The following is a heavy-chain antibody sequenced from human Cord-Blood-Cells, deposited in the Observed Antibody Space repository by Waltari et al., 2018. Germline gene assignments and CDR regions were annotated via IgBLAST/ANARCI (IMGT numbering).Heavy chain of an antibody. V-gene: IGHV4-61*01. CDR1: GRSVSSGSYY. J-gene: IGHJ3*02. CDR2: IYYSGST. CDR3: ARDGAAADSDAFDI. D-gene: IGHD6-13*01. Sequence: QVQLQASGPGLVKPSETLSLPCTVLGRSVSSGSYYWSWIRKPPGKGLEWIGYIYYSGSTNYNPSLKSRVTISVDTSKNQFSLKLSSVTAADTAVYYCARDGAAADSDAFDIWGQGTMVTVSS.